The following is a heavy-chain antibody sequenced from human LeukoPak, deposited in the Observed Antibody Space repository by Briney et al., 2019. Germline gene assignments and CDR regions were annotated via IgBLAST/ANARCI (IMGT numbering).Heavy chain of an antibody. V-gene: IGHV1-18*01. D-gene: IGHD1-14*01. Sequence: GASVKVSCKASGYTFTSYGISWVRQAPGQGLEWMGWISAYNGNTNYAQKLQGRVTMTTDTSTSTAYMELRSLRSDDTAVYYCAREVTGRGTASYDYYYYMDVWGKGTTVTVSS. CDR2: ISAYNGNT. CDR1: GYTFTSYG. J-gene: IGHJ6*03. CDR3: AREVTGRGTASYDYYYYMDV.